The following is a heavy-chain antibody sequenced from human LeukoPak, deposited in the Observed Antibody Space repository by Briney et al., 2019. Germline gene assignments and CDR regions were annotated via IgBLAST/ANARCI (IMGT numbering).Heavy chain of an antibody. Sequence: ASVTVSCTASGYTFTVYNMHWVRQAPGQGPEWMAIINPSSGSTAYAQKFQGRVTLTRDTSTNTHYMELSSLRSEDTAIYYCARDSSNWSFDYWGQGTPVTVSS. J-gene: IGHJ4*02. D-gene: IGHD6-13*01. CDR1: GYTFTVYN. CDR3: ARDSSNWSFDY. V-gene: IGHV1-46*01. CDR2: INPSSGST.